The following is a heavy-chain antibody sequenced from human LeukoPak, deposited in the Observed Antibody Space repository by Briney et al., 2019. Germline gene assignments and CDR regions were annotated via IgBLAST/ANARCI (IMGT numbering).Heavy chain of an antibody. V-gene: IGHV4-39*07. J-gene: IGHJ4*02. CDR1: GGSISSSSYY. D-gene: IGHD1-26*01. Sequence: PSETLSLTCTVSGGSISSSSYYWGWIRQPPGKGLEWIGSIYYTGSTNYNPSLKSRVTISVDTSKNQFSLKLSSVTAADTAVYYCAKKGGSGSYYAFDYWGQGTLVTVSS. CDR3: AKKGGSGSYYAFDY. CDR2: IYYTGST.